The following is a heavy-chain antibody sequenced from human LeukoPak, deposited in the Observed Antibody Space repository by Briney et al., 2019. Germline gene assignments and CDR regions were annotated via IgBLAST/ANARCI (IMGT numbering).Heavy chain of an antibody. CDR3: ARDRTSRYFD. J-gene: IGHJ4*02. V-gene: IGHV1-69*13. CDR2: IIPIFGTA. D-gene: IGHD3-9*01. Sequence: ASVKVSCKASGGTFSSYAISWVRQAPGQGLEWMGGIIPIFGTANYAQKFQGRVTITADESTSTAYMELRSLRSEDTAVYYCARDRTSRYFDWGQGTLVTVSS. CDR1: GGTFSSYA.